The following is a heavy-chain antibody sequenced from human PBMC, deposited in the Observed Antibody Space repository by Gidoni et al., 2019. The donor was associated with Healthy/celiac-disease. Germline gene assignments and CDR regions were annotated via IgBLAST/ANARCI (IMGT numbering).Heavy chain of an antibody. CDR2: IGTAGDT. D-gene: IGHD2-2*02. J-gene: IGHJ6*02. Sequence: EVQLVESGGGLVQPGGSLRLSCAASGFTFSSYDMHWVRQATGKGLEWVSAIGTAGDTYYPGSVKGRFTISRENAKNSLYLQMNSLRAGDTAVYYCARGYCSSTSCDMGDSYYYGMDAWGQGTTVTVSS. CDR3: ARGYCSSTSCDMGDSYYYGMDA. V-gene: IGHV3-13*01. CDR1: GFTFSSYD.